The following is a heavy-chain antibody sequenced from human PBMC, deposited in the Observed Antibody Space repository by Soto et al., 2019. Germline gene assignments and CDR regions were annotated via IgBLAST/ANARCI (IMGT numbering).Heavy chain of an antibody. V-gene: IGHV1-18*01. CDR1: GYTFTSWG. CDR3: ARLSGCGGGSCYLPDY. J-gene: IGHJ4*02. CDR2: ISAYNGNT. D-gene: IGHD2-15*01. Sequence: QVQLVQSGPEVKKPGASVKVSCKASGYTFTSWGIGWVRQAPGQGLEWMGLISAYNGNTIYAQNLQGRVTMTTDTSTSTAYMELGSLRSDYTAMYYCARLSGCGGGSCYLPDYWGQGTLVSVSS.